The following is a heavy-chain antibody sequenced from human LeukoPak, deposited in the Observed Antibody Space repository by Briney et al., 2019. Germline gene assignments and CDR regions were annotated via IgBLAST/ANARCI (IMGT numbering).Heavy chain of an antibody. CDR2: ISCDGSNK. D-gene: IGHD3-22*01. CDR3: ARELTYYYDSSGLPDDAFDI. J-gene: IGHJ3*02. Sequence: GGSLRLSCAASGFTFSSYAMRWVRQAPGKGLEWVAVISCDGSNKYYADSVKGRFTISRDNSKNTLYLQMNSLRAEDTAVYYCARELTYYYDSSGLPDDAFDIWGQGTMVTVSS. V-gene: IGHV3-30-3*01. CDR1: GFTFSSYA.